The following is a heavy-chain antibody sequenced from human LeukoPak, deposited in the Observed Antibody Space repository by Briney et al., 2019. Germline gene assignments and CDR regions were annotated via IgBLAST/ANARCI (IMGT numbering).Heavy chain of an antibody. J-gene: IGHJ4*02. CDR3: AKVKASYSSSCLLDY. Sequence: GGSLRLSCAASGLTFSSYGMSWVRQAPGKGLEWVSAISNSGGSTYYADSVKGRFTISRDNSKNTLYLQMNSLGAEDTAVYYCAKVKASYSSSCLLDYWGQGTLVTVSS. CDR1: GLTFSSYG. D-gene: IGHD6-13*01. CDR2: ISNSGGST. V-gene: IGHV3-23*01.